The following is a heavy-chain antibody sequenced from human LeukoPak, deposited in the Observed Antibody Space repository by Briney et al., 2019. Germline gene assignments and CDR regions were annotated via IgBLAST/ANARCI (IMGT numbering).Heavy chain of an antibody. CDR1: GFTFSSYA. Sequence: GGSLRLSCAASGFTFSSYAMSWVRQAPGKGLEWVSAISGSGGSTYYADSVKGRFTISRDNSKNTLYLQMNSLRAEDTAVYYCAKGYYMVRGVIILNWFGPWGQGTLVTVSS. D-gene: IGHD3-10*01. CDR2: ISGSGGST. J-gene: IGHJ5*02. V-gene: IGHV3-23*01. CDR3: AKGYYMVRGVIILNWFGP.